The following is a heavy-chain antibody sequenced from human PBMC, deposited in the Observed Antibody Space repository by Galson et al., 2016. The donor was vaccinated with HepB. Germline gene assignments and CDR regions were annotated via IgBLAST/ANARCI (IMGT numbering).Heavy chain of an antibody. J-gene: IGHJ4*02. CDR2: IIPIFGSA. V-gene: IGHV1-69*13. CDR1: GGTFSNCT. CDR3: ARDFRASIDFDY. D-gene: IGHD2/OR15-2a*01. Sequence: SVKVSCKAFGGTFSNCTINWVRQAPGQGLEWMGGIIPIFGSANYAQKFQDRVTIFADESTSTAYMELSSLRSEDTAVYYCARDFRASIDFDYWGQGTLVTVSS.